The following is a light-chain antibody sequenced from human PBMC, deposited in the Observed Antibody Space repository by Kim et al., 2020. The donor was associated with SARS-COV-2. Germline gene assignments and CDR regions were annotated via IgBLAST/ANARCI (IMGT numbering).Light chain of an antibody. J-gene: IGKJ4*01. Sequence: DIQLTQSPPSLSASVGDRVTITCQASQDINIYLAWYQQKPGKAPKLLIYAASNLQTGVPSRFSGSGSGTDFTFIISSLQPEDIATYYCQQDDNLPFTFGGGTKVDIK. CDR1: QDINIY. CDR3: QQDDNLPFT. CDR2: AAS. V-gene: IGKV1-33*01.